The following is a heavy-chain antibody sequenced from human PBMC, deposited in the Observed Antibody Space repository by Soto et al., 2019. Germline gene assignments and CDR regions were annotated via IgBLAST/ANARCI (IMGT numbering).Heavy chain of an antibody. CDR3: ARVRIAARTGAYGMDV. J-gene: IGHJ6*02. CDR1: GVSISSYY. D-gene: IGHD6-6*01. Sequence: SETLSLTCTFSGVSISSYYWSWIRQPAGKGLEWIGRIYTSGSTNYNPSLKSRVTMSVDTSKNQFSLKLSSVTAADTAVYYCARVRIAARTGAYGMDVGGQGNTVPVS. V-gene: IGHV4-4*07. CDR2: IYTSGST.